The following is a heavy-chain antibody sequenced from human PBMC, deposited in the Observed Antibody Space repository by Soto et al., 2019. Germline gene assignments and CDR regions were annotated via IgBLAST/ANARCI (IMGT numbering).Heavy chain of an antibody. CDR3: ATDFWNPHWFDP. CDR2: FDPEDGET. CDR1: GYTLTELS. V-gene: IGHV1-24*01. Sequence: ASVKVSCKVSGYTLTELSMHWVRQAPGKGLEWMGGFDPEDGETIYAQKFQGRVTMTEDTSTDTAYMELSSLRSEDTAVYYCATDFWNPHWFDPWGQGTLVTVSS. J-gene: IGHJ5*02. D-gene: IGHD1-1*01.